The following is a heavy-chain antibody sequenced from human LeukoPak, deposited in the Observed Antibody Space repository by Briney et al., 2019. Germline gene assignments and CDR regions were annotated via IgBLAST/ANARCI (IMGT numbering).Heavy chain of an antibody. J-gene: IGHJ3*02. CDR3: AKDRWLAHDAFDI. D-gene: IGHD6-19*01. CDR2: FSGSGGSP. V-gene: IGHV3-23*01. CDR1: GFSFSSHS. Sequence: GGSLRLSCAASGFSFSSHSMSWVRQAPGKGLEWVSGFSGSGGSPYYADSVKGRFTISRDNSKNTLYLQMNRLRAEDTAVYYCAKDRWLAHDAFDIWGQGTMVTVSS.